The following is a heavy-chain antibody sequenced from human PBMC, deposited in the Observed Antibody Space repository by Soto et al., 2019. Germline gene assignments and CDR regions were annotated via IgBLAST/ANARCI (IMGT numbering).Heavy chain of an antibody. V-gene: IGHV1-2*04. D-gene: IGHD3-22*01. Sequence: QVQLVQSGAEVKKPGASVKVSCKASGYTFTGYYMHWVRQAPGQGLEWMGWINPNSGGTNYAQKFQGWVTMTRDTSISTAYMELSRLRSDDTAVYYCARGARSDTIIVVGSYYYGMDVWGQGTTVTVSS. J-gene: IGHJ6*02. CDR2: INPNSGGT. CDR1: GYTFTGYY. CDR3: ARGARSDTIIVVGSYYYGMDV.